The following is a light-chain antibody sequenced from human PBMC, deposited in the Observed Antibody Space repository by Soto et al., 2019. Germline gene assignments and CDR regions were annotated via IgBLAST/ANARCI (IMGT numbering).Light chain of an antibody. Sequence: DIMMTQSPLILPVTPGEPASISCRSSQSLLHSNGYNYLDWYLQKPGQSPQLLIYLGSNRASGVPDRFSGSGSGTDFTLKTSRVEAEDVGVYYCMQPLQSWTFGQGTKVDIK. CDR3: MQPLQSWT. V-gene: IGKV2-28*01. J-gene: IGKJ1*01. CDR1: QSLLHSNGYNY. CDR2: LGS.